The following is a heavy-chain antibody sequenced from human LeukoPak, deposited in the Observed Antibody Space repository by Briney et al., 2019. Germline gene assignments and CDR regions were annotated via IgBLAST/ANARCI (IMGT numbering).Heavy chain of an antibody. Sequence: GGSLRLSCAASGFTFSSYSMNWVRQAPGKGLEWVSFISSSSSYIYYADSVKGRFTISRDNSKNTLYLQMNSLRAEDTAIYYCAKDLRGSNWYPFDYWGQGTLVTVSS. CDR1: GFTFSSYS. CDR2: ISSSSSYI. CDR3: AKDLRGSNWYPFDY. V-gene: IGHV3-21*04. D-gene: IGHD6-13*01. J-gene: IGHJ4*02.